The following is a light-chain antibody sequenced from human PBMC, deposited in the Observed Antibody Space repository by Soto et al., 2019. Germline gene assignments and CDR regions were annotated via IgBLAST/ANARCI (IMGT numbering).Light chain of an antibody. CDR3: QQYGSSSLT. V-gene: IGKV3-20*01. CDR2: GAS. Sequence: EIVLTQTPGTLSLSPGEGATLSCRASQSVSSSSLAWYQQKPGQSPRLLIYGASSRATGIPDRFSGSGSGTVFTLTISRLEPEDFAVYYCQQYGSSSLTFGPGTKVDI. CDR1: QSVSSSS. J-gene: IGKJ3*01.